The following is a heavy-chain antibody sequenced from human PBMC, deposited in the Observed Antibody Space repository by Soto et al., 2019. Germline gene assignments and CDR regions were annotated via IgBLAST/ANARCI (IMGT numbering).Heavy chain of an antibody. J-gene: IGHJ4*02. Sequence: EVQLVESGGGLVKPGGSLRLSCAASGFTFSSYSMNWVRQAPGKGLEWVSSISSSTSYIYDADSVKGRFTISRDNAKNSLYLQMNSLRAADTAVYYCARVGYSGSYYFDYWGQGTLVTVSS. CDR3: ARVGYSGSYYFDY. CDR1: GFTFSSYS. V-gene: IGHV3-21*01. D-gene: IGHD1-26*01. CDR2: ISSSTSYI.